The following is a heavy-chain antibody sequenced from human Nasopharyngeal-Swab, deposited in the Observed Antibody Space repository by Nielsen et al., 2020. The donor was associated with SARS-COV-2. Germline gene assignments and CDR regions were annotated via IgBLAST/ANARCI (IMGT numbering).Heavy chain of an antibody. V-gene: IGHV4-34*01. J-gene: IGHJ4*02. Sequence: SETLSLTCAVYGGSFGGYYWTWIRQPPGKGLEWIGEINHSGSTNYNPSLKSRVTISVDTSKNQFSLKLSSVTAADTAVYYCAREDSSGYYYFDYWGQGTLVTVSS. D-gene: IGHD3-22*01. CDR2: INHSGST. CDR3: AREDSSGYYYFDY. CDR1: GGSFGGYY.